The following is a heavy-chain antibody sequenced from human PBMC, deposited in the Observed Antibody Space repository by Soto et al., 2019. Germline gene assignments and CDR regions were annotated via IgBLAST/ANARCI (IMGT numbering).Heavy chain of an antibody. CDR2: VSTTGSP. V-gene: IGHV4-4*07. J-gene: IGHJ4*02. CDR1: GASSSSCS. Sequence: SETLSLTCTVGGASSSSCSWTWIRQTAEKELKFMWRVSTTGSPTYNPSLKGRLTMSVDTSKNQFSLRLNSVTAADTAVYYCARHSEYYDVWNPYQRPHDFDYWGQGTVVTVSS. CDR3: ARHSEYYDVWNPYQRPHDFDY. D-gene: IGHD3-16*01.